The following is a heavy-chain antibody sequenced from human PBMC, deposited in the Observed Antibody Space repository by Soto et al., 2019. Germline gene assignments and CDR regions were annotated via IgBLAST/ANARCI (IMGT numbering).Heavy chain of an antibody. CDR3: ARLDSGSYYDVVDI. V-gene: IGHV1-2*02. J-gene: IGHJ3*02. CDR1: GYTFSDYY. Sequence: QVQLVQSGAEVKKPGASVKVSCKASGYTFSDYYTHWVRQAPGQGLEWMGWINPNSGGTDYAQKFQGRVSMTRDTSITTAYMELRRLRYADTAVYDCARLDSGSYYDVVDIWGQGTMVTGSS. CDR2: INPNSGGT. D-gene: IGHD1-26*01.